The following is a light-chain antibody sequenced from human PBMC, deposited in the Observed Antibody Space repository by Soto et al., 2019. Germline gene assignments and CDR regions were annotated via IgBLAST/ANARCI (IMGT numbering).Light chain of an antibody. CDR3: QSYDSTLSARYV. CDR1: SSDVGTHGY. V-gene: IGLV2-8*01. Sequence: QSALTQPPSASGSPGQSVTISCTGTSSDVGTHGYVSWYQQHAGKAPKLLIVGNTIRPSGVPDRFSASTSGTSASLAITGLQAEDEGDYYCQSYDSTLSARYVFGTGTKLTVL. J-gene: IGLJ1*01. CDR2: GNT.